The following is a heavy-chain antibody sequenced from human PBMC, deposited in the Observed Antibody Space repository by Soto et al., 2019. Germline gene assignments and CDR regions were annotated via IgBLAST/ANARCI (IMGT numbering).Heavy chain of an antibody. J-gene: IGHJ4*02. CDR2: ISAYNGNT. V-gene: IGHV1-18*01. CDR1: GYTFTSYG. CDR3: AKHDYGDYVLDY. D-gene: IGHD4-17*01. Sequence: ASVKVSCKASGYTFTSYGISWVRQAPGQGLEWMGWISAYNGNTNYAQKLQGRVTMTTDTSTSTAYMELRSLRSDDTAVYYCAKHDYGDYVLDYWGQGTVVTVSS.